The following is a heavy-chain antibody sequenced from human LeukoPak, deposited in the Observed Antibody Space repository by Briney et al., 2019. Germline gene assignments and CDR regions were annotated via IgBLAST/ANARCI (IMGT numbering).Heavy chain of an antibody. CDR2: IYSGGSHT. CDR3: ARRMGMTYFDY. J-gene: IGHJ4*02. V-gene: IGHV5-51*01. CDR1: GYSFTSYW. Sequence: GESLQISCKCSGYSFTSYWIGWVRHMPGKGLEWMGIIYSGGSHTRYNPSFQRQATISADMYISTAYLKWSSLKASDSAVYYCARRMGMTYFDYWGQGTLVTVSS. D-gene: IGHD5-24*01.